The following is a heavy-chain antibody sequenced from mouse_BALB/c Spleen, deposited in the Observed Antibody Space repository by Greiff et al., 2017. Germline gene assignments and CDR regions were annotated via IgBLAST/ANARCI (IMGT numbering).Heavy chain of an antibody. Sequence: EVHLVESGGGLVKPGGSLKLSCAASGFTFSSYAMSWVRQTPEKRLEWVATISSGGSYTYYPDSVKGRFTISRDNAKNTLYLQMSSLRSEDTAMYYCARNDYGDYAMDYWGQGTSVTVSS. J-gene: IGHJ4*01. CDR3: ARNDYGDYAMDY. V-gene: IGHV5-9-3*01. D-gene: IGHD2-4*01. CDR1: GFTFSSYA. CDR2: ISSGGSYT.